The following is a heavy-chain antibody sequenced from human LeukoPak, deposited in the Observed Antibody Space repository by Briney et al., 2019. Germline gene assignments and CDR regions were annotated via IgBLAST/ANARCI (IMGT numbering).Heavy chain of an antibody. CDR3: ARDWYNSSGYLVY. CDR1: GFTFSSYA. CDR2: ISYDGSNK. D-gene: IGHD3-22*01. V-gene: IGHV3-30-3*01. Sequence: GGSLRLSCAASGFTFSSYAMHWVRQAPGKGLEWVAVISYDGSNKYYADSVKGRFTISRDNSKNTLYLQMNSLRAEDTAVYYCARDWYNSSGYLVYWGQGTLVTVSS. J-gene: IGHJ4*02.